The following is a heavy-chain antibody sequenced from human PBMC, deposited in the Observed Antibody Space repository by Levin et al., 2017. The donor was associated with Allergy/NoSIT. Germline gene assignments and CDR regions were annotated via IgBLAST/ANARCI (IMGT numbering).Heavy chain of an antibody. CDR3: AKCSGWYGKGYFDL. D-gene: IGHD6-19*01. V-gene: IGHV3-53*01. CDR1: GFTVSGNY. J-gene: IGHJ2*01. CDR2: IYSGGDT. Sequence: SCAASGFTVSGNYMSWVRQAPGKGLEWVSVIYSGGDTKYTDSVTGRFTISRDDSKNTLYLQMNSLRVEDTAVYYCAKCSGWYGKGYFDLWGRGTLVTVSS.